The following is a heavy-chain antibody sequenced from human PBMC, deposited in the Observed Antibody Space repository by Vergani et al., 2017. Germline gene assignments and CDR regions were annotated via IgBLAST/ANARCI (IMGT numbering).Heavy chain of an antibody. D-gene: IGHD2-8*01. CDR2: INGSDDKT. V-gene: IGHV3-23*04. Sequence: EVQLVESGGGLVQPGRSLRLSCAASGFTFDDYAMHWVRQAPGEGLEWVSSINGSDDKTYYTDSVRGRFSISRDTSKNTLYLQMNSLRAEDTGVYYCAKNSLGYCTNGVCYNWFDPWGQGTLVTVSS. CDR1: GFTFDDYA. J-gene: IGHJ5*02. CDR3: AKNSLGYCTNGVCYNWFDP.